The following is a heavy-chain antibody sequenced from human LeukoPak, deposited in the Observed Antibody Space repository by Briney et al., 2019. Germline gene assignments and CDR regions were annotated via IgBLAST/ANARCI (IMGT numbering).Heavy chain of an antibody. CDR3: AKKSGDHFHFDF. Sequence: GGSLRLSCAASGFTFNNYGMSWVRQTPGKGLEWVSTIGTSGANTYHADSVKGRFTISRDDSKNTLYLQMNSLRAEDTAVYHCAKKSGDHFHFDFWGQGTLVTVSS. V-gene: IGHV3-23*01. CDR2: IGTSGANT. D-gene: IGHD2-21*01. J-gene: IGHJ4*02. CDR1: GFTFNNYG.